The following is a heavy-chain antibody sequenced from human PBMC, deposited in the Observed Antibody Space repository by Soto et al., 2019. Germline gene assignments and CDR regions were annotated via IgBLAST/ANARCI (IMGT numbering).Heavy chain of an antibody. CDR1: GFTLGDYG. J-gene: IGHJ4*01. D-gene: IGHD3-3*01. CDR2: IRSKANGGET. CDR3: ARAREGYNFFLNY. Sequence: GGSLRLSCTPSGFTLGDYGMSWFRQAPGKGLEWVGFIRSKANGGETQYAASVQGRFTISRDESKNIAYLEINSLKTEDTAVYYCARAREGYNFFLNYWGQGTLVTVSS. V-gene: IGHV3-49*03.